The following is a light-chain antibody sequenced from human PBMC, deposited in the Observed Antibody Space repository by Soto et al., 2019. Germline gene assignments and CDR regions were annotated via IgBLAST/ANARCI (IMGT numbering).Light chain of an antibody. J-gene: IGLJ7*01. CDR2: KNN. V-gene: IGLV1-47*01. CDR1: SSNIGNFY. Sequence: QSVLTQPPSASGTPGQRVTIPCSGSSSNIGNFYVYWYQQLPGTAPKLLIYKNNQRPLGVPDRFSGSKSGTSASLAISGLRSEDEADDYCAAWDDSLSGPGVFGGGTQLTVL. CDR3: AAWDDSLSGPGV.